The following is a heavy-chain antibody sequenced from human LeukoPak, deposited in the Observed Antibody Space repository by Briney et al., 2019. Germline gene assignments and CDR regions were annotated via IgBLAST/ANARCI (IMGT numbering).Heavy chain of an antibody. CDR3: ARLGIAVAGTRSYYYYCMDV. V-gene: IGHV4-34*01. Sequence: TSETLSLTCAVYGGSFSGYYWSWIRQPPGKGLEWIGEINHSGSTNYNPSLKSRVTISVDTSKNQFSLKLSSVTAADTAVYYCARLGIAVAGTRSYYYYCMDVWGKGTTVTISS. D-gene: IGHD6-19*01. CDR1: GGSFSGYY. CDR2: INHSGST. J-gene: IGHJ6*03.